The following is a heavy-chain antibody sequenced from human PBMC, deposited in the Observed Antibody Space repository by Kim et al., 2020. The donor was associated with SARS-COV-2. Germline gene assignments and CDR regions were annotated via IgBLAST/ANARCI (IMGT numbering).Heavy chain of an antibody. CDR2: INPSGGST. CDR1: GYTFTSYY. Sequence: ASVKVSCKASGYTFTSYYMHWVRQAPGQGLEWMGIINPSGGSTSYAQKFQGRVTMTRDTSTSTVYMELSSLRSEDTAVYYCAREGGDIVVVVVAGGYYGMDVWGQGTTVTVSS. V-gene: IGHV1-46*01. J-gene: IGHJ6*02. CDR3: AREGGDIVVVVVAGGYYGMDV. D-gene: IGHD2-15*01.